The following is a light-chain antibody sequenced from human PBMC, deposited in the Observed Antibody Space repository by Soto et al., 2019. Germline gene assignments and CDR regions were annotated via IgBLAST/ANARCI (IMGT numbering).Light chain of an antibody. V-gene: IGLV1-40*01. CDR1: SSNIGPGFD. CDR3: QSYDSSLRGSV. CDR2: GNS. J-gene: IGLJ1*01. Sequence: QSVLTQPPPVSGAPGQTVTISCAGSSSNIGPGFDVHWYQQVSGTAPKLLIYGNSNRPSGVPDRFSGSRSGTSASLAITGLQPADEADYYCQSYDSSLRGSVFGPGTKVTVL.